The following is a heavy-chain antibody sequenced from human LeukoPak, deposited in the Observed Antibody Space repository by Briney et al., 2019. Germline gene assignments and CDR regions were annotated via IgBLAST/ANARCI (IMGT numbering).Heavy chain of an antibody. D-gene: IGHD1-26*01. Sequence: GGSLRLSCAAPGFIFSVYRMNWVRQAPGKGLEWLSYISSGSSIIYYADSVKGRFTVSRDDAKNSLFLQLNSLRVEDTAVYYCAREKYSGSYYDYWGHGTLVTVSS. CDR1: GFIFSVYR. CDR2: ISSGSSII. J-gene: IGHJ4*03. V-gene: IGHV3-48*01. CDR3: AREKYSGSYYDY.